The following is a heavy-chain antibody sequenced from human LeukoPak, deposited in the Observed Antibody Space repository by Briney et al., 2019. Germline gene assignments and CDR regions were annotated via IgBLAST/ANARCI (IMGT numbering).Heavy chain of an antibody. CDR2: IIPIFDTA. CDR3: ARIGNYRVREGYYGMDV. CDR1: GDTFSSYT. V-gene: IGHV1-69*13. J-gene: IGHJ6*02. Sequence: GASVKVSCKASGDTFSSYTISWVRQAPGQGLEWMGGIIPIFDTANYAQKFQGRVTITADESTSTAYMELSSLRSEDTAVYFCARIGNYRVREGYYGMDVWGQGTAVTVSS. D-gene: IGHD3-16*02.